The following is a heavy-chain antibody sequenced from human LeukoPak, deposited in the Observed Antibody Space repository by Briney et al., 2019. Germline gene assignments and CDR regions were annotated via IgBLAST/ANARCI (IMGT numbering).Heavy chain of an antibody. CDR3: ARGMGRLEWLLSAWFDY. D-gene: IGHD3-3*01. J-gene: IGHJ4*02. CDR1: GYTFTGYY. V-gene: IGHV1-2*02. CDR2: INPNSGGT. Sequence: ASVKVSCKASGYTFTGYYMHWVRQAPGQGLEWMGWINPNSGGTNYAQKFQGRVTMTRDTSISTAYMELSRLRSDDTAVYYCARGMGRLEWLLSAWFDYWGQGTLVTVSS.